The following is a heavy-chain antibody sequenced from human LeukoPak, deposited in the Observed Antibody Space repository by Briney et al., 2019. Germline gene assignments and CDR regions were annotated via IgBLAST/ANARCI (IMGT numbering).Heavy chain of an antibody. J-gene: IGHJ4*02. D-gene: IGHD3-22*01. CDR1: GFTFSDYY. CDR3: AKRHYDSSGHYYEDD. CDR2: ISPSGTYA. Sequence: GGSLRLSCVASGFTFSDYYMSWIRQAPGKGLQYVSYISPSGTYANYANSVKGRFTNSRDNAKNSLYLQMNSLRAEDTAVYYCAKRHYDSSGHYYEDDWGQGTLVTVSS. V-gene: IGHV3-11*03.